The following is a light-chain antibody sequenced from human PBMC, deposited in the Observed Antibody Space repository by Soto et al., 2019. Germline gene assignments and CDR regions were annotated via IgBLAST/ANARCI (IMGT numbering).Light chain of an antibody. CDR2: GAS. CDR3: QHYGSSQWTFGQWT. Sequence: IVLTQSPGTVSLSPGERATLSCRASQSGSSSYLAWYQQRPGQAPRLLIFGASTRATGIPDRFSGSGSGTDFTLTISRLEPEDLAVYFCQHYGSSQWTFGQWTFGQGTKVEI. CDR1: QSGSSSY. J-gene: IGKJ1*01. V-gene: IGKV3-20*01.